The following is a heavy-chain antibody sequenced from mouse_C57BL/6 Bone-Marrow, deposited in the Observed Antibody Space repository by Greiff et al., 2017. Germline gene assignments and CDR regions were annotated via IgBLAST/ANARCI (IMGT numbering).Heavy chain of an antibody. CDR2: IDPNSGGT. CDR3: ARVPDGTTGDAMDY. D-gene: IGHD2-1*01. V-gene: IGHV1-72*01. CDR1: GYTFTSYW. Sequence: QVQLQQPGAELVKPGASVKLSCKASGYTFTSYWMHWVKQRPGRGLEWIGRIDPNSGGTKSNEKFKSKATLTVDKPSSTAYMQRSSLASEDSAVYYGARVPDGTTGDAMDYWGQGTSVTVSS. J-gene: IGHJ4*01.